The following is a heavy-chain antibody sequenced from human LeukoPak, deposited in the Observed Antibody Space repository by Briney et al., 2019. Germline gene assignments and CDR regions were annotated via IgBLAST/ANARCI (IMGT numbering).Heavy chain of an antibody. D-gene: IGHD6-19*01. CDR3: AKHEGAVAGTFWFDP. J-gene: IGHJ5*02. V-gene: IGHV3-30*02. CDR1: GFIFSSYG. Sequence: PGGSLRLSCAASGFIFSSYGMHWVRQVPGKGLEWVTFIQYDGGNKYYADSVKGRFTISRDNSKNTMYLQMNSLRAEDTAVYYCAKHEGAVAGTFWFDPWGQGTLVTVSS. CDR2: IQYDGGNK.